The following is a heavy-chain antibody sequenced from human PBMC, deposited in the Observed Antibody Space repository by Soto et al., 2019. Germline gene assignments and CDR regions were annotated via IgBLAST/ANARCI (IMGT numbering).Heavy chain of an antibody. CDR3: AKDQNSGGQWLSLLGDYYYYYYMDV. CDR2: ISYDGSNK. J-gene: IGHJ6*03. D-gene: IGHD6-19*01. V-gene: IGHV3-30*18. CDR1: GFTFSSYG. Sequence: GGSLRLSCAASGFTFSSYGMHWVRQAPGKGLEWVAVISYDGSNKYYADSVKGRFTISRDNSKNTLYLQMNSLRAEDTAVYYCAKDQNSGGQWLSLLGDYYYYYYMDVWGKGTTVTVSS.